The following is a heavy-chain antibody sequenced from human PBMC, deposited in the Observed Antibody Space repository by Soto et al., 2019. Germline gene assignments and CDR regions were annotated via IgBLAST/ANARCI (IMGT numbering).Heavy chain of an antibody. CDR3: AIEGGNFFDY. Sequence: QVQLQESGPGLVKPSETLSLTCTVSGGSVSSGSYYWSWIRQPPGKGLEWIGYIYYSGSTNYNPSLKSRVTLLVDTSKIQFSLTLSSVTAADTAVYYCAIEGGNFFDYWAQGTLVTVSS. V-gene: IGHV4-61*01. CDR1: GGSVSSGSYY. J-gene: IGHJ4*02. D-gene: IGHD2-21*02. CDR2: IYYSGST.